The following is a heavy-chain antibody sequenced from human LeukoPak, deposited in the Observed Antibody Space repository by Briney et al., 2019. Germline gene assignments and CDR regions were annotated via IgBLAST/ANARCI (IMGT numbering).Heavy chain of an antibody. CDR3: ARHYDILTDSRYFDY. J-gene: IGHJ4*02. Sequence: SETLSLTCTVSGGSISSSSYYWGWIRQPPGKGLEWIGSIYYSGSTYYNPSLKSRVTISIDTFKNQFSLKLSSVTAADTAVYYCARHYDILTDSRYFDYWGQGTLVTVSS. CDR1: GGSISSSSYY. D-gene: IGHD3-9*01. CDR2: IYYSGST. V-gene: IGHV4-39*01.